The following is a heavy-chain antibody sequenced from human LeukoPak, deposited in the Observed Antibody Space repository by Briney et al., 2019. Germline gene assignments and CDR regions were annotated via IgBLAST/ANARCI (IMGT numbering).Heavy chain of an antibody. CDR3: AKDPGSYYYYYYMDV. V-gene: IGHV3-23*01. CDR1: GFTFSSYA. CDR2: ISGSGGST. Sequence: PGGSLRLSCAASGFTFSSYAMSWVRQAPGKRLEWVSGISGSGGSTYYADSVKGRFTISRDNSKNTLYLQMNSLRAEDTAVYYCAKDPGSYYYYYYMDVWGKGTTVTVSS. J-gene: IGHJ6*03.